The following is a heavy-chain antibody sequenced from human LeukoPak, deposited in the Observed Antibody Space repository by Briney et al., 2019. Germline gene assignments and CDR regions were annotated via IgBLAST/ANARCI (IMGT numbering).Heavy chain of an antibody. J-gene: IGHJ4*02. D-gene: IGHD6-19*01. CDR3: ARAYSSGWFQFDY. CDR1: GFTFSSYS. CDR2: MSSSSSYI. V-gene: IGHV3-21*01. Sequence: GGSLRLSCAASGFTFSSYSMSWVRQAPGKGLEWVSSMSSSSSYIYYADSVKGRFTISRDNAKNSLYLQMNSLRAEDTAVYYCARAYSSGWFQFDYWGREPWSPSPQ.